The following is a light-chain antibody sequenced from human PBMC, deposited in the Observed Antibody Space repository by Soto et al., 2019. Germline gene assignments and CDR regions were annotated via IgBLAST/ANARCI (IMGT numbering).Light chain of an antibody. Sequence: DIQMTQSPSSLSASVGDRVTITCRARQNLTYCLNWYQQKPAKATKLLIYAASTVQIGVPSRFSGSGSGTDFTLTISSLQPEEFATSYCPHIYLTPLTFGGGTKVEI. CDR3: PHIYLTPLT. CDR1: QNLTYC. J-gene: IGKJ4*02. CDR2: AAS. V-gene: IGKV1-39*01.